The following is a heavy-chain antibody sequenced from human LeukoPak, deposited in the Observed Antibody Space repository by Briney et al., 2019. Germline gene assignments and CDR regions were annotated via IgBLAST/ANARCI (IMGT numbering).Heavy chain of an antibody. Sequence: GGSLRLSCAASGFTFNNYVMSWVRQAPGKGLEWVSAISGGGDPTYYADSVKGRFTISRDSSKNMLYLQMNILRAEDTAIYYCAKDGIDSGDPNGFDPWGQGTLVTVSS. J-gene: IGHJ5*02. CDR1: GFTFNNYV. D-gene: IGHD3-10*01. CDR3: AKDGIDSGDPNGFDP. CDR2: ISGGGDPT. V-gene: IGHV3-23*01.